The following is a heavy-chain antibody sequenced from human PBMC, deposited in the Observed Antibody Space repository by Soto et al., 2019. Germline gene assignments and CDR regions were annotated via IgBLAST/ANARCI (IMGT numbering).Heavy chain of an antibody. V-gene: IGHV5-51*01. Sequence: GESLKISCKGSGYNFTSYWIAWVRQMPGEGLEWMGIIYPGDSDIRYSPSFQGQVTISADKSISTAYLQWSGLKASDTAMYYCARTYYYDSSDYYPFDCCGQGTLCTVS. J-gene: IGHJ4*02. CDR2: IYPGDSDI. CDR1: GYNFTSYW. CDR3: ARTYYYDSSDYYPFDC. D-gene: IGHD3-22*01.